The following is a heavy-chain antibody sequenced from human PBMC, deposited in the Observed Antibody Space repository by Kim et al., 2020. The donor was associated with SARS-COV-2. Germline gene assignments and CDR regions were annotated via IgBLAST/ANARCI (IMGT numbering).Heavy chain of an antibody. D-gene: IGHD3-22*01. V-gene: IGHV3-9*01. CDR2: ISWNSGSI. Sequence: GGSLRLSCAASGFTFDDYAMHWVRQAPGKGLEWVSGISWNSGSIGYADSVKGRFTISRDNAKNSLYLQMNSLRAEDTALYYCAKESSGLGYWGQGTLVTVSS. CDR1: GFTFDDYA. CDR3: AKESSGLGY. J-gene: IGHJ4*02.